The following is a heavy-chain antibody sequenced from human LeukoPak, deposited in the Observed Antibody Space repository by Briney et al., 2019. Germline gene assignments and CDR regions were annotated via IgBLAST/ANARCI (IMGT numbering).Heavy chain of an antibody. CDR2: INSDGSST. Sequence: GGSLRLSCAASGFTFSSYWMHWVRQAPGKGLVWVSRINSDGSSTSYADSVKGRFTISRDNAKNTLYLQMNSLRAEDTAVYYCARKPWFGELEPDYYYGMDVWGKGTTVTVSS. CDR3: ARKPWFGELEPDYYYGMDV. V-gene: IGHV3-74*01. D-gene: IGHD3-10*01. J-gene: IGHJ6*04. CDR1: GFTFSSYW.